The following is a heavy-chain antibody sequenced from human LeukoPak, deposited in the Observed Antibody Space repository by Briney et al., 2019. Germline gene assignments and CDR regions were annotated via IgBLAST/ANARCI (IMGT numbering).Heavy chain of an antibody. J-gene: IGHJ4*02. CDR1: GFTFSTYA. V-gene: IGHV3-23*01. CDR2: IGCSDDGT. Sequence: VGSLRLSCAASGFTFSTYAMSWVRQVPGQGLDWVSAIGCSDDGTYYADSVKGRFTLSRDNSRNTLYLQMNTLRAEDTAVYFCAKSPVSSCRGSFCYPFDYWGQGNLVTVSS. CDR3: AKSPVSSCRGSFCYPFDY. D-gene: IGHD2-15*01.